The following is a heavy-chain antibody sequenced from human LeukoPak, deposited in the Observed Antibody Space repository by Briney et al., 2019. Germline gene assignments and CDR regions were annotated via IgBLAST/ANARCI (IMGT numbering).Heavy chain of an antibody. Sequence: PGGSLRLSCAASGFTFSVNGMHWVRQAPGKGLEWLAFLSHDGNKKYFVDSVQGRFTTSRDNSKNTLFLQMSNLRTEDTAVYYCVKGRGYFDWLLDYWGQGTLVTVSS. CDR3: VKGRGYFDWLLDY. J-gene: IGHJ4*02. CDR2: LSHDGNKK. D-gene: IGHD3-9*01. CDR1: GFTFSVNG. V-gene: IGHV3-30*18.